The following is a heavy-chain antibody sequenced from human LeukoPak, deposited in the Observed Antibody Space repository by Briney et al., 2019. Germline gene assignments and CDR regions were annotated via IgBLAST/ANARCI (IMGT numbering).Heavy chain of an antibody. J-gene: IGHJ5*01. Sequence: TGGSLTLSCAASGFTFSSYWMNWVRQAPGKGLEWVANIKQDGSEKYYVDSVKGRLTISRDNAKNSLYLQMNSLRAEDTAVYYCARVGGSYWVWFDPGGEESLVTVSS. CDR3: ARVGGSYWVWFDP. CDR2: IKQDGSEK. D-gene: IGHD1-26*01. CDR1: GFTFSSYW. V-gene: IGHV3-7*01.